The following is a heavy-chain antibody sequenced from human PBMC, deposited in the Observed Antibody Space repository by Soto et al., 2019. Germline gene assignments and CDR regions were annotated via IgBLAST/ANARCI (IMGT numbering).Heavy chain of an antibody. J-gene: IGHJ6*02. CDR3: ARERNTGYDYSYYYGMDA. Sequence: GGSLRLSCAASGFTFSPHAMHWVRQGPGKGLEWVAVISYEGSNKYYADSVKGRFTISRDNSKNTLYLQMNSLRAEDTAVYYCARERNTGYDYSYYYGMDAWGQGTAVTVSS. D-gene: IGHD5-18*01. V-gene: IGHV3-30-3*01. CDR1: GFTFSPHA. CDR2: ISYEGSNK.